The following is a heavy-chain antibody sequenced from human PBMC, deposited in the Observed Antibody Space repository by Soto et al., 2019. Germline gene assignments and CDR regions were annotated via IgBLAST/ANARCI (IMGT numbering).Heavy chain of an antibody. J-gene: IGHJ6*03. CDR3: SKWVGGYSSSSGETYYYYYMDV. V-gene: IGHV3-23*01. CDR2: ISGSGGST. D-gene: IGHD6-6*01. Sequence: GGSLRLSCAASGFTFSSYAMSWVRQAPGKGLEWVSAISGSGGSTYYADSVKGRFTISRDNSKNTLYLKMNSLRAEDTAVFYCSKWVGGYSSSSGETYYYYYMDVWGKGTTVTVSS. CDR1: GFTFSSYA.